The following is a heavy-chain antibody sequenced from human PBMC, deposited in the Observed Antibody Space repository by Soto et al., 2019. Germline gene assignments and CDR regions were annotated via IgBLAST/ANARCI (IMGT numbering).Heavy chain of an antibody. D-gene: IGHD4-17*01. CDR3: AGVDYGGNSDY. J-gene: IGHJ4*02. CDR1: GYTLTSYG. Sequence: GASAKLTCKDPGYTLTSYGICWARQAPGKGLEWMGWISAYNGNTNYAQKLQGRVTMTTDTSTSTAYMELRSLRSDDTAVYYCAGVDYGGNSDYWGQGTLVTVSS. V-gene: IGHV1-18*01. CDR2: ISAYNGNT.